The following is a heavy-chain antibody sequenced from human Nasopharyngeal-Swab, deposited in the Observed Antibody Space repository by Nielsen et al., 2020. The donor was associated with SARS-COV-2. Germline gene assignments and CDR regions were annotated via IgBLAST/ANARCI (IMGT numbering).Heavy chain of an antibody. CDR1: GASFTGIF. D-gene: IGHD1-1*01. CDR3: ARGGQDNALDV. CDR2: VSHSGTA. J-gene: IGHJ6*02. Sequence: GSLRLSCTYKGASFTGIFWNWVRQPPGKGLEWIGEVSHSGTATYNPSLTGRVNSSLDTAGSQFSLRLCSLSDEDPAVYFCARGGQDNALDVWDQGTKVAGSS. V-gene: IGHV4-34*01.